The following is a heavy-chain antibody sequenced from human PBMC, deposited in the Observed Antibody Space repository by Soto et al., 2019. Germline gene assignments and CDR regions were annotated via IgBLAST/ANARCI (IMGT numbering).Heavy chain of an antibody. CDR2: IIGGNGDT. D-gene: IGHD4-17*01. CDR1: GFTFRSYT. Sequence: GGSLRLSCAASGFTFRSYTMSWVRQAPGKGLEWVSSIIGGNGDTFYAASVTGRFTISRDISKSTLYLQMNSLRVEDTAIYYCAKDKEPDGVWDIDFWGHGTLVTVSA. CDR3: AKDKEPDGVWDIDF. V-gene: IGHV3-23*01. J-gene: IGHJ4*01.